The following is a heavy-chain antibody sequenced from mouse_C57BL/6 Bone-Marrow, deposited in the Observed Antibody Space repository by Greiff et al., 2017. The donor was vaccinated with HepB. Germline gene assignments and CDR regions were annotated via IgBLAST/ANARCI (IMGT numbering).Heavy chain of an antibody. Sequence: EVQLQESGPGLVKPSQTVFLTCTVTGISITTGNYRWSWIRQFPGNKLEWLGYIYYSGTITYNPSLTSRTTITRDTPKNQFFLEMNSLTAEDTATYYCARRITTVERWRQGTLVTVSA. J-gene: IGHJ3*01. CDR2: IYYSGTI. D-gene: IGHD1-1*01. CDR1: GISITTGNYR. V-gene: IGHV3-5*01. CDR3: ARRITTVER.